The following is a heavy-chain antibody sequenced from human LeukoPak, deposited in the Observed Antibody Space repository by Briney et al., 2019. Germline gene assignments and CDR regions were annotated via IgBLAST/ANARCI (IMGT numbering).Heavy chain of an antibody. V-gene: IGHV4-30-4*01. D-gene: IGHD5-12*01. CDR2: ISNGGNT. Sequence: SETLSLTCTVSGGXISSGAYYWSWIRQSPGKGLEWIGYISNGGNTYNNPSLKSRLTISVDTSKNEFSLKLSSVTAADTAVYYCARDGSGYGFFDYWGQGTLVTVSS. J-gene: IGHJ4*02. CDR3: ARDGSGYGFFDY. CDR1: GGXISSGAYY.